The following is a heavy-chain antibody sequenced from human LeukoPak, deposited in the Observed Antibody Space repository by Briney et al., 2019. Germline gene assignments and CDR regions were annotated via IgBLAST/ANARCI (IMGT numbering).Heavy chain of an antibody. J-gene: IGHJ3*02. Sequence: GGSLRLSCAASRFTFTNYWMSWVRQAPGTGLEWVANIRQDGSERYYADSLKGRFTIFRDNAKNSLYLQMNSLRAEDTAVYYCARGFGRTPLDAFDIWGQGTMVTVSS. CDR3: ARGFGRTPLDAFDI. V-gene: IGHV3-7*01. CDR1: RFTFTNYW. CDR2: IRQDGSER. D-gene: IGHD3-10*01.